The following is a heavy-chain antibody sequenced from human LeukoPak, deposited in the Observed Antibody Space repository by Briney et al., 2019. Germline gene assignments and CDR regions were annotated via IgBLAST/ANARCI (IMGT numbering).Heavy chain of an antibody. V-gene: IGHV3-23*01. Sequence: GGSLRLSCAASGFTFSSHGMSWVRQAPGKGLEWVSTISGSGDSTYYADSVKGRFTISRDNSKNTLYLQMNSLRAEDTAVYYCARVTYGSGTYGAFDYWGQGTLVTVSS. CDR3: ARVTYGSGTYGAFDY. D-gene: IGHD3-10*01. CDR1: GFTFSSHG. CDR2: ISGSGDST. J-gene: IGHJ4*02.